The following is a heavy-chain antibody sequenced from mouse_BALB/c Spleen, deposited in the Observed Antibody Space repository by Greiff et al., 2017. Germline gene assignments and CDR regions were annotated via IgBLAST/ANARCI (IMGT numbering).Heavy chain of an antibody. J-gene: IGHJ2*01. CDR1: GFTFNTYA. Sequence: DVMLVESGGGLVQPKGSLKLSCAASGFTFNTYAMNWVRQAPGKGLEWVARIRSKSNNYATYYADSVKDRFTISRDDSQSMLYLQMNNLKTEDTAMYYCVRSDCDYWGQGTTLTVSS. CDR3: VRSDCDY. CDR2: IRSKSNNYAT. V-gene: IGHV10-1*02.